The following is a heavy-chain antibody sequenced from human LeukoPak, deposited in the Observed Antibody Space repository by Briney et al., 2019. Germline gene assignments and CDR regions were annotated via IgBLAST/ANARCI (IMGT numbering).Heavy chain of an antibody. J-gene: IGHJ4*02. CDR1: GFTFSSYS. V-gene: IGHV3-21*01. CDR2: ISSSSSYI. CDR3: AIRIAAAGGVDY. D-gene: IGHD6-13*01. Sequence: PGRSLRLSCAASGFTFSSYSMNWVRQAPGKGLEWVSSISSSSSYIYYADSVKGRFTISRDNAKNSLYLQMNSLRAEDTAVYYCAIRIAAAGGVDYWGQGTLVTVSS.